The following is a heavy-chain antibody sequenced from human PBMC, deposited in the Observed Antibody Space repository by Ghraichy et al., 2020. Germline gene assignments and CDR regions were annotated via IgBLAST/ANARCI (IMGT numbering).Heavy chain of an antibody. Sequence: SVKVSCKASGGTFSSYAISWVRQAPGQGLEWMGGIIPIFSTANYAQKFQGRVTITADESTSTAYMDLSSLRSEDTAVYYCARSAPDARYYFDYWGQGTLVTVSS. J-gene: IGHJ4*02. CDR3: ARSAPDARYYFDY. D-gene: IGHD2-2*01. CDR2: IIPIFSTA. V-gene: IGHV1-69*13. CDR1: GGTFSSYA.